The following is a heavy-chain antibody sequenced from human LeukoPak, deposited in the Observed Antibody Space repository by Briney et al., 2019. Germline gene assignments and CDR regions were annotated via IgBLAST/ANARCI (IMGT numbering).Heavy chain of an antibody. J-gene: IGHJ4*02. Sequence: SETLSLTCTVSGGSVNSGSYYWNWIRQPPGKGLEWIGYIYYSGSTNYNPSLKSRVTISVDTSKNQFSLKLSSVTAADTAVYYCARARMVRGVLAPLDYWGQGTLVTVSS. V-gene: IGHV4-61*01. D-gene: IGHD3-10*01. CDR3: ARARMVRGVLAPLDY. CDR2: IYYSGST. CDR1: GGSVNSGSYY.